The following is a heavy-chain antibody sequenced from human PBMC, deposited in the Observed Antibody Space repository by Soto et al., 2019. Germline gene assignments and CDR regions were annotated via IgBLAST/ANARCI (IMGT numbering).Heavy chain of an antibody. J-gene: IGHJ6*02. Sequence: GGSLRLSCAASGLTFSNAWMSWVRQAPGKGLEWVGRIKSKTDGGTTDYAAPVKGRFTISRDDSKNTLYLQMNSLKTEDTAVYYCTTGHEVAEPWDYYYGMDVWSQGTTVTVSS. CDR3: TTGHEVAEPWDYYYGMDV. V-gene: IGHV3-15*01. D-gene: IGHD6-19*01. CDR1: GLTFSNAW. CDR2: IKSKTDGGTT.